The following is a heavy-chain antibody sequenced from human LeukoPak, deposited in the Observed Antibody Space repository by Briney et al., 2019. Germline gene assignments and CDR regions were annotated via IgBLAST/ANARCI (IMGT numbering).Heavy chain of an antibody. D-gene: IGHD2-15*01. V-gene: IGHV3-74*01. CDR2: INSHGSET. CDR3: ASQIVVVVAAYDAFDI. CDR1: GFTFSDHW. J-gene: IGHJ3*02. Sequence: GGSLRLSCAASGFTFSDHWMHWVRQAPGKGLVWVSRINSHGSETNYADSVKGRFTVSRDNAKNSLYLQMNSLRAEDTAVYYCASQIVVVVAAYDAFDIWGQGTMVTVSS.